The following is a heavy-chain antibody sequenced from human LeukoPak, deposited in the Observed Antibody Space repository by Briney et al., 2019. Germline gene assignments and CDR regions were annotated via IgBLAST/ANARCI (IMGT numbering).Heavy chain of an antibody. CDR2: ISAYNGNT. CDR1: GYTFTSYG. J-gene: IGHJ4*02. D-gene: IGHD1-26*01. Sequence: SVKVSCNASGYTFTSYGISWVRQAPGQGLEWMGWISAYNGNTNYAQKFQGRVTMTTDTSTSTAYMELRSLRSDDTAVYYCATRRPSGSYYYFDYWGQGTLVTVSS. CDR3: ATRRPSGSYYYFDY. V-gene: IGHV1-18*01.